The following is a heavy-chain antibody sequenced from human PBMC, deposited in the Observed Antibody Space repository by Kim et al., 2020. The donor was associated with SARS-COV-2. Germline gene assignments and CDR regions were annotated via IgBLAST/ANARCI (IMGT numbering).Heavy chain of an antibody. CDR3: ARDLAVAGPPVQGPPSEGCFDY. Sequence: GGSLRLSCAASGFTFSSYSMNWVRQAPGKGLEWVSSISSSSSYIYYADSVKGRFTISRDNAKNSLYLQMNSLRAEDTAVYYCARDLAVAGPPVQGPPSEGCFDYWGQGTLVTVSS. CDR1: GFTFSSYS. CDR2: ISSSSSYI. D-gene: IGHD6-19*01. J-gene: IGHJ4*02. V-gene: IGHV3-21*01.